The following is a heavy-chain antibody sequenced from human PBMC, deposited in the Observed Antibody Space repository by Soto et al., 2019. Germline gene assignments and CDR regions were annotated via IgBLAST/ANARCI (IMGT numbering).Heavy chain of an antibody. Sequence: GASVKVSCKASGGTFSSYAISWVRQAPGQGLEWMGGIIPIFGTANYAQKFQRRVTITADESTSTAYMELSSLRSEDTAVYYCARAKPARPFFGGSCSPCGLDAWGQGTTVIVS. CDR3: ARAKPARPFFGGSCSPCGLDA. D-gene: IGHD2-15*01. CDR1: GGTFSSYA. J-gene: IGHJ6*02. CDR2: IIPIFGTA. V-gene: IGHV1-69*13.